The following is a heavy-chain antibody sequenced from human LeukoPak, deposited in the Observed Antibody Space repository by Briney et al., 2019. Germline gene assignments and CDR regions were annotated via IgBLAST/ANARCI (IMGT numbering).Heavy chain of an antibody. J-gene: IGHJ4*02. CDR2: INRRGHT. D-gene: IGHD2-21*02. CDR3: AKEVDCPSDCLFFHS. CDR1: GFTFDRFT. V-gene: IGHV3-43*01. Sequence: LAGGSLRLSCAASGFTFDRFTIHWVRQTPGKGLEWVSLINRRGHTFYADSVKGRFTISRDNSRNSVFLQMNSLRPEDTALCHCAKEVDCPSDCLFFHSWGQGTLVTVSS.